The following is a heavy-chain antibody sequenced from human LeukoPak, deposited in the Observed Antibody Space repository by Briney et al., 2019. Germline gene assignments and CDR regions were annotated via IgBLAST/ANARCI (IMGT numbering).Heavy chain of an antibody. V-gene: IGHV3-23*01. CDR3: AKGLSMDV. D-gene: IGHD2/OR15-2a*01. CDR2: ITGSGDNT. J-gene: IGHJ6*02. Sequence: LGGSLRLSCAASGFTFRNYVTKWVRQAPGKGLEWVSGITGSGDNTYYADSVKGRFIISKDNSKNILYLQMNSLRVEDTAVYYCAKGLSMDVWGQGTTVTVSS. CDR1: GFTFRNYV.